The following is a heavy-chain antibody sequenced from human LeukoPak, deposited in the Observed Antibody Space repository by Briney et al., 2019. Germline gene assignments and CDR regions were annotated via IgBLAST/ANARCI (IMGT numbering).Heavy chain of an antibody. CDR2: ISGDGGST. Sequence: GGSLRLSCAASGFTLSSNYMTWVRQAPGKGLEWVSLISGDGGSTYYADSVKGRFTISRDNSKNSLYLQMNSLRTEDTALYYCAKRYSSSSSYFDYWGQGTLVTVSS. D-gene: IGHD6-6*01. J-gene: IGHJ4*02. V-gene: IGHV3-43*02. CDR3: AKRYSSSSSYFDY. CDR1: GFTLSSNY.